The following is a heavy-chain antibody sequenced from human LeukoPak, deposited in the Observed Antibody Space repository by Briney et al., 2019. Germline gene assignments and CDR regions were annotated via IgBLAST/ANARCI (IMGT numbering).Heavy chain of an antibody. V-gene: IGHV4-59*01. CDR3: ARVGKPDRYYYSGMDV. CDR1: GGSISSYY. J-gene: IGHJ6*02. Sequence: PSETLSLTCTVSGGSISSYYWSWIRQPPGKGLEWIGYIYYSGSTNYNPSLKSRVTISVDTSKNQFSLKLSSVTAADTAVYYCARVGKPDRYYYSGMDVWGHGTTVTVSS. D-gene: IGHD4-23*01. CDR2: IYYSGST.